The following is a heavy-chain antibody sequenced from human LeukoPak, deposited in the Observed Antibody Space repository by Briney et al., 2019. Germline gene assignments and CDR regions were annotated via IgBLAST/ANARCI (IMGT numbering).Heavy chain of an antibody. Sequence: GESLKISCKGSGYSFPTYWIAWVRQMPGKGLEWMGIIYPDESNIRYSPSFQGQVTISADKSISTAYLQWSSLKASGTAMYYCARPPSRGYSSSFEYWGQGTLVTVSS. CDR3: ARPPSRGYSSSFEY. CDR2: IYPDESNI. D-gene: IGHD2-2*03. J-gene: IGHJ4*02. V-gene: IGHV5-51*01. CDR1: GYSFPTYW.